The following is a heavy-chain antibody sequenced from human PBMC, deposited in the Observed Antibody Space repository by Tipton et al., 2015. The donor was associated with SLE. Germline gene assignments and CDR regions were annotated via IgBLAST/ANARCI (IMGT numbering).Heavy chain of an antibody. V-gene: IGHV4-59*06. CDR2: IYYSGST. J-gene: IGHJ4*02. D-gene: IGHD4-17*01. CDR3: ARDANGDYEGVYFDY. CDR1: GGSISSHY. Sequence: TLSLTCTVSGGSISSHYWSWIRQPPGKGLEWIGYIYYSGSTYYNPSLKSRVTISVDTSKNQFSLKLSSVTAADTAVYYCARDANGDYEGVYFDYWGQGTLVTVSS.